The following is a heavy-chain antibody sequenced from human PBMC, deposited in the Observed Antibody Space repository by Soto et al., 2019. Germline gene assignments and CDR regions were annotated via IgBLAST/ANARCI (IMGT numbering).Heavy chain of an antibody. J-gene: IGHJ6*02. V-gene: IGHV1-18*01. CDR2: ISTYNGDT. D-gene: IGHD2-15*01. CDR1: GYSFTTYG. CDR3: AREGSRPYYYYGMDV. Sequence: QVQLVQSGAEVKKPGASVKVSCKASGYSFTTYGIAWVRQAPGQGLEWMGWISTYNGDTDYAQNLQGRVIMTTDTSTTTAYMELRSLRSDDTADYYCAREGSRPYYYYGMDVWGQGTTVSVSS.